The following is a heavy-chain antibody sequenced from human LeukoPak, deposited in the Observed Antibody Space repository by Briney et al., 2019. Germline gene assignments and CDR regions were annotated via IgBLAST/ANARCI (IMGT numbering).Heavy chain of an antibody. D-gene: IGHD5-12*01. CDR2: INHSGST. J-gene: IGHJ4*02. CDR1: GGSFSGYY. V-gene: IGHV4-34*01. Sequence: KPSETLSLTCAVYGGSFSGYYWSWLRLPPGKGLEWIGEINHSGSTNYNPSLKSRVTISVDTSKNQFSLKLSSVTAADTAVYYCRATYSGYELYDYWGQGTLVTVSS. CDR3: RATYSGYELYDY.